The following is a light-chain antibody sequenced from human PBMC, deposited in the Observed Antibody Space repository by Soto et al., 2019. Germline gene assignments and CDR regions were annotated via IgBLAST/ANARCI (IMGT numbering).Light chain of an antibody. CDR3: TSYAGTYSFFYV. CDR2: EVS. V-gene: IGLV2-8*01. CDR1: SSDVGAYNY. J-gene: IGLJ1*01. Sequence: QSVLTQPPSGSGSPGQSVTISCTGASSDVGAYNYVSWYQQLPGKAPKLIIYEVSKRPSGVPDRFSGSKSGNTASLTVSGLQAEDEADYYCTSYAGTYSFFYVFGTGTKVTVL.